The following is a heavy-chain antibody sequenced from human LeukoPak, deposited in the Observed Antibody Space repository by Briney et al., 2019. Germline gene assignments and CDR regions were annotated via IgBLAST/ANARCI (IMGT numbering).Heavy chain of an antibody. CDR2: ISGSGGST. Sequence: GGSLRLSCAASGFTFSSYAMSWVRQAPGKGLEWVSAISGSGGSTYYADSVKGRFTISRDNSKNTLYLQMNSLRAENTAVYYCAPHESYYYDSSPRYWGQGTLVTVSS. J-gene: IGHJ4*02. CDR3: APHESYYYDSSPRY. V-gene: IGHV3-23*01. CDR1: GFTFSSYA. D-gene: IGHD3-22*01.